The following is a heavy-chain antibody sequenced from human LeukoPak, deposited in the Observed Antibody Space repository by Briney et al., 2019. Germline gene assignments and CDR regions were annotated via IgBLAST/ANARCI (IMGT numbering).Heavy chain of an antibody. V-gene: IGHV1-2*02. CDR3: ARITAAGSNDAFDY. CDR1: GYTFTGYY. J-gene: IGHJ4*02. Sequence: ASVKVSCKASGYTFTGYYMHWVRQAPGQGPEWMGWINPNSGGTNYAQKFQGRVTMTRDTSISTAYMELSRLRSDDTAVYYCARITAAGSNDAFDYWGQGTLVTVSS. D-gene: IGHD6-13*01. CDR2: INPNSGGT.